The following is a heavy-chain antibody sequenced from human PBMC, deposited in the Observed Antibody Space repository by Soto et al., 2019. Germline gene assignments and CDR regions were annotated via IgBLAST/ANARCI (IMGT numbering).Heavy chain of an antibody. J-gene: IGHJ4*02. Sequence: SETLSLTCAVYGGSFSGYYWSWIRQPPGKGLEWIGEINHSGSTNYNPSLKSRVTISVDTSKNQFSLKLSSVTAADTAVYYCARERNDNAFDYWGQGTLVTVS. D-gene: IGHD3-16*01. CDR3: ARERNDNAFDY. V-gene: IGHV4-34*01. CDR2: INHSGST. CDR1: GGSFSGYY.